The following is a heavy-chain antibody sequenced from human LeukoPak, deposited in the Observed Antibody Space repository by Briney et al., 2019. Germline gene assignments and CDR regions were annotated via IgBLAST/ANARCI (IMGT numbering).Heavy chain of an antibody. D-gene: IGHD3-10*01. CDR2: INPNSGGT. V-gene: IGHV1-2*02. Sequence: ASVKVSCKASGYTFTGYYMHWVRQAPGQGLEWMGWINPNSGGTNYAQKFQGRVTMTRDTSISTAYMELSSLRSEDTAVYYCAREDGSGSQSMDVWGKGTTVTISS. CDR1: GYTFTGYY. CDR3: AREDGSGSQSMDV. J-gene: IGHJ6*03.